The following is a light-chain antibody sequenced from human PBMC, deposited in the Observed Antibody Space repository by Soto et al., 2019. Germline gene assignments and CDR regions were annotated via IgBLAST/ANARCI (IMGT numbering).Light chain of an antibody. J-gene: IGKJ3*01. CDR3: QQANSFPFT. CDR2: AAS. Sequence: DIQKTQSPSSVSASVGDRVAITCRASQGMSSWLAWYQQKPGKAPKLLIYAASSLQSGVPSRFSGSGSGTDFTLTISSLRPEDFATYYCQQANSFPFTFGPGTKVDIK. V-gene: IGKV1D-12*01. CDR1: QGMSSW.